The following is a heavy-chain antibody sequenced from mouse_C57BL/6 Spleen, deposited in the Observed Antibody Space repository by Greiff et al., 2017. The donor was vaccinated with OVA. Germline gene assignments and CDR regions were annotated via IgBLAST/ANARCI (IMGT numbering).Heavy chain of an antibody. Sequence: EVKLVESGGGLVKPGGSLKLSCAASGFTFSDYGMHWVRQAPEKGLEWVAYISSGSSTIYYADTVKGRFTISRDNAKNTLFLQMTSLRSEDTAMYYCANSYYYGSSSPFAYWGQGTLVTVSA. J-gene: IGHJ3*01. CDR1: GFTFSDYG. V-gene: IGHV5-17*01. CDR2: ISSGSSTI. D-gene: IGHD1-1*01. CDR3: ANSYYYGSSSPFAY.